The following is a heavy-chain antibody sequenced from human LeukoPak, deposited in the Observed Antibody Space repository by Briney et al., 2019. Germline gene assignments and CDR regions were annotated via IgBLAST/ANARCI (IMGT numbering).Heavy chain of an antibody. J-gene: IGHJ6*02. CDR3: ARHGFCSSTSCYARYYYGMDV. D-gene: IGHD2-2*01. CDR2: INHSGST. CDR1: GGSFIGYY. V-gene: IGHV4-34*01. Sequence: SETLSLTCAVYGGSFIGYYWSWIRQPPGKGLEWIGEINHSGSTNYNPSLKSRVTISVDTSTNQFSLKLSSVTAADTAVYYCARHGFCSSTSCYARYYYGMDVWGQGTTVTVSS.